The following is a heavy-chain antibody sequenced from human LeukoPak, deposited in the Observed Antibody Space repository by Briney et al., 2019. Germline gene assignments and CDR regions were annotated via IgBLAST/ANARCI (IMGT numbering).Heavy chain of an antibody. Sequence: GASVKVSCKASGYTFTSYGISWVRQAPGQGLEWMGWISAYNGNTNYAQKLQGRVTMTTDTSTSTAYTELRSLRSNDTAVYYCARDRDSSGYYGSMGYWGQGTLVTVSS. D-gene: IGHD3-22*01. V-gene: IGHV1-18*01. CDR1: GYTFTSYG. J-gene: IGHJ4*02. CDR2: ISAYNGNT. CDR3: ARDRDSSGYYGSMGY.